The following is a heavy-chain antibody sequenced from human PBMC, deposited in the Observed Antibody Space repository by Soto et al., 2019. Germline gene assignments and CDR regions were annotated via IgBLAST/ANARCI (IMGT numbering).Heavy chain of an antibody. CDR2: MNPNSGNT. V-gene: IGHV1-8*01. J-gene: IGHJ4*02. CDR1: GYTFTSYD. CDR3: ARGIFQKVVNFDY. D-gene: IGHD3-22*01. Sequence: GASVKFSCKASGYTFTSYDINWVRQATGQGLEWMGWMNPNSGNTGYAQKFQGRVTMTRNTSISTAYMELSSLRSEDTAVYYCARGIFQKVVNFDYWGQGTLVTVSS.